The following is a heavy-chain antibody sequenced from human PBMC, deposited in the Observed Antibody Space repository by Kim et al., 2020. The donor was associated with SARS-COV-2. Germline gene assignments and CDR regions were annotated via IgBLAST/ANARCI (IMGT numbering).Heavy chain of an antibody. D-gene: IGHD3-3*01. CDR2: ISYDGSNK. CDR1: GFTFSSYA. J-gene: IGHJ4*02. Sequence: GGSLRLSCAASGFTFSSYAMHWVRQAPGKGLEWVAVISYDGSNKYYADSVKGRFTISRDNSKNTLYLQMNSLRAEDTAVYYCARDRELEWLLRGGWVFDYWGQGTLVTVSS. V-gene: IGHV3-30*04. CDR3: ARDRELEWLLRGGWVFDY.